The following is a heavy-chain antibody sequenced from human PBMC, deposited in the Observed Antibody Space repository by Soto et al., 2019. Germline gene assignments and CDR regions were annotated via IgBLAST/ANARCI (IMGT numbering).Heavy chain of an antibody. J-gene: IGHJ6*02. CDR3: ARGVAGTRYYYGMDV. CDR1: GGTFSSYT. V-gene: IGHV1-69*02. D-gene: IGHD6-19*01. Sequence: QVQLVQSGAEVKKPGSSVKVSCKASGGTFSSYTISWVRQAPGQGLEWMGRIIPILGIANYAQKFQGRVTITADKSTSTAYMELSSLRSEDTAMYYCARGVAGTRYYYGMDVWGQGTTVTVSS. CDR2: IIPILGIA.